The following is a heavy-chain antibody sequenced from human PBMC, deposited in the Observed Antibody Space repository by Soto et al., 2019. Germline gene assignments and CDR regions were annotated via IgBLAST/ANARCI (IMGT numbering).Heavy chain of an antibody. D-gene: IGHD1-1*01. J-gene: IGHJ5*02. CDR2: IWYDGSEK. V-gene: IGHV3-33*01. CDR1: GFTFRNHG. CDR3: ARWSNNKVVDP. Sequence: QVQLVESGGGVVQPGRSLRLSCEGPGFTFRNHGMHWIRQSPGKGLEWLAVIWYDGSEKYYADSVKGRFTISRDNSKNTLYLQMNSLKVEDTAIYYCARWSNNKVVDPWGQGTVVTVS.